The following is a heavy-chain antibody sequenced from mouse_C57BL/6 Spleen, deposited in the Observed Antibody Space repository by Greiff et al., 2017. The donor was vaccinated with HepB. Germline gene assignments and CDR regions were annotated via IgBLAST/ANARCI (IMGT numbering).Heavy chain of an antibody. CDR3: ASSPYSNYEVWFAD. V-gene: IGHV1-39*01. J-gene: IGHJ3*01. CDR2: INPNYGTT. Sequence: VQLKESGPELVKPGASVKISCKASGYSFTDYNMNWVKQSNGKSLEWIGVINPNYGTTSYNQKFKGKATLTVDQSSSTAYMQLNSLTSEDSAVYYCASSPYSNYEVWFADWGQGTLVTVSA. D-gene: IGHD2-5*01. CDR1: GYSFTDYN.